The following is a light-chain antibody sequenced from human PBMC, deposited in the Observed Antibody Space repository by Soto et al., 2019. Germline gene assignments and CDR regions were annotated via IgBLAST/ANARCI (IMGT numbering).Light chain of an antibody. CDR1: NIGGKS. Sequence: SYELTQPPSVSVARGKTARITCGGDNIGGKSVHWYQQKPGQAPVLVIYYDSDRPSGIPERLSGSNSGNTATLTISRVEVGDEADYYCQVWDVRSEVVFGGGTQLTVL. CDR2: YDS. J-gene: IGLJ2*01. CDR3: QVWDVRSEVV. V-gene: IGLV3-21*04.